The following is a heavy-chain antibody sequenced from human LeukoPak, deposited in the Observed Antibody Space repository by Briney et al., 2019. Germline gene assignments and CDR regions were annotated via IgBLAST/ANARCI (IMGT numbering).Heavy chain of an antibody. J-gene: IGHJ4*02. V-gene: IGHV3-21*01. D-gene: IGHD6-13*01. CDR2: ISSSSSSI. Sequence: GGSLRLSCAASGFTFRSYNFHWVRQAPGKGLEWVSFISSSSSSIYYADSVKGRFTVSRDNSKNTLYLQMNSLRAEDTAVYYCAKDPDSGIAAAGTDDYWGQGTLVTVSS. CDR3: AKDPDSGIAAAGTDDY. CDR1: GFTFRSYN.